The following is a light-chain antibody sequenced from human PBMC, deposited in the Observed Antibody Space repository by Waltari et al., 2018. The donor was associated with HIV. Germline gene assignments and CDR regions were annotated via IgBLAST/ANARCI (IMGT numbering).Light chain of an antibody. V-gene: IGKV3-15*01. CDR3: QQYSNGLLT. Sequence: EIMMTQSPATLSVSPGERVTLSCRASQSVNNNLAWYHQKPGQAPRLLIYDAASRATGIPARFSGSGSGTEFTLTISSLQSKDFAVYVCQQYSNGLLTFGPRTKVDI. CDR2: DAA. CDR1: QSVNNN. J-gene: IGKJ3*01.